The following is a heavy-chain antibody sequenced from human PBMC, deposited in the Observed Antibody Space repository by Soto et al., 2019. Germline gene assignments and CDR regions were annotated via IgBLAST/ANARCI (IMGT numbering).Heavy chain of an antibody. Sequence: SATLSLTCSVSGGSISSYYWSWIRQPPGKGLEWIGYIYYSGSTNYNPSLKSRVTISVDTSKNQFSLKLSSVTAADTAVYYCAGTYYYDSSGYYHGYWGQGTLVTVSS. D-gene: IGHD3-22*01. CDR2: IYYSGST. V-gene: IGHV4-59*01. CDR3: AGTYYYDSSGYYHGY. CDR1: GGSISSYY. J-gene: IGHJ4*02.